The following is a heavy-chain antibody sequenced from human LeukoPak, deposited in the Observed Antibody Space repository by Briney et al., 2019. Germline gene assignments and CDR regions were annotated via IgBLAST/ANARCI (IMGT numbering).Heavy chain of an antibody. V-gene: IGHV3-48*03. Sequence: GGSLRLSCAASGFTFISYEMNWVRQAPGKVPEGVSYISTSGTTIYYADSVKGRFTISRDNAKNSLYLQMNSLRAEDTAVYYCAREAYSSAWYPSAFDIWGQGTMVSVS. CDR3: AREAYSSAWYPSAFDI. CDR2: ISTSGTTI. J-gene: IGHJ3*02. D-gene: IGHD6-19*01. CDR1: GFTFISYE.